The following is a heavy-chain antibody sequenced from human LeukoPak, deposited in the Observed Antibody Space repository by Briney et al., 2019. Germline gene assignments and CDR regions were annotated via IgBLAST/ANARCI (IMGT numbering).Heavy chain of an antibody. CDR3: VSFYETY. Sequence: PGGSLRLSCAASGFTFSAYWMHWVRQAPGKGLVWVSRINTDGGSIRYADSVKGRFTISKDNAKNTVYLQMNSLRAEDTAVYYCVSFYETYWGRGTLVTVSS. V-gene: IGHV3-74*01. D-gene: IGHD2/OR15-2a*01. CDR2: INTDGGSI. CDR1: GFTFSAYW. J-gene: IGHJ4*02.